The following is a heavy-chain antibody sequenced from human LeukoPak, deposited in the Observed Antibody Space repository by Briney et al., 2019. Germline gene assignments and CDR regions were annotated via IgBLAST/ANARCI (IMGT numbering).Heavy chain of an antibody. J-gene: IGHJ4*02. D-gene: IGHD6-6*01. Sequence: GGSLRLSCAVSGFTFREHWMSWVRQAPGKGLEWVGDIKEDGNEDYSVDSVEGRFVIFRDNAKNSLYLQMHSLRAEDTAVYYCASGWQLGNWGQGTLVTVSS. V-gene: IGHV3-7*02. CDR3: ASGWQLGN. CDR2: IKEDGNED. CDR1: GFTFREHW.